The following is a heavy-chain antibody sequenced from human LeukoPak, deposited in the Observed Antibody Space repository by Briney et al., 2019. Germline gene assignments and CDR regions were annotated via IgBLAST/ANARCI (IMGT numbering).Heavy chain of an antibody. CDR2: INHSGST. CDR3: ARGGPGQQLIPFDY. D-gene: IGHD6-13*01. V-gene: IGHV4-34*01. Sequence: SETLSLTCAVYGRSFSGYYWSWIRQPPGKGLEWIGEINHSGSTNYNPSLKSRVTISVDTSKNQFSLKLSSVTAADTAVYYCARGGPGQQLIPFDYWGQGTLVTVAS. J-gene: IGHJ4*02. CDR1: GRSFSGYY.